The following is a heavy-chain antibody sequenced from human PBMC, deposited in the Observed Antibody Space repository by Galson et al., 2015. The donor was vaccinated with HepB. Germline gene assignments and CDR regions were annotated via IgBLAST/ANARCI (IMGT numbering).Heavy chain of an antibody. D-gene: IGHD3-9*01. V-gene: IGHV1-69*13. CDR3: ASSSGYYDILTGYYGIGYYGMDV. J-gene: IGHJ6*02. Sequence: SVKVSCKASGGTFSSYAISWVRQAPGQGLEWMGGIIPIFGIANYAQKFQGRVTITAVESTSTAYMELSSLRSEDTAVYYCASSSGYYDILTGYYGIGYYGMDVWGQGTTVTVSS. CDR1: GGTFSSYA. CDR2: IIPIFGIA.